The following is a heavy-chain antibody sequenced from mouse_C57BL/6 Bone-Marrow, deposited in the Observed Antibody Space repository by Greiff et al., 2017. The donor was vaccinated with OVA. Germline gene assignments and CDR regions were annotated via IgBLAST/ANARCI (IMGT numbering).Heavy chain of an antibody. Sequence: QVQLQQPGAELVRPGSSVKMSCKASGYTFTSYWMEWVKQRPGQGLEWIGNIYPSDSETNYNQKFKDKATLTVDKSSSTAYMQLSSLTSEDPAVYYCARRAYDCWGQGTTLTVSS. D-gene: IGHD2-4*01. V-gene: IGHV1-61*01. J-gene: IGHJ2*01. CDR2: IYPSDSET. CDR3: ARRAYDC. CDR1: GYTFTSYW.